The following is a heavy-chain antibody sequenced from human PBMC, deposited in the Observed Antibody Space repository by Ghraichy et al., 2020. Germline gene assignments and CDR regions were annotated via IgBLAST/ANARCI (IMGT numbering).Heavy chain of an antibody. CDR3: ASEGDGYNFAYYYGMDV. Sequence: GGSLRLSCAASGFTFSSYWMHWVRQAPGKGLVWVSRINSDGSSTNYADSVKGRFTISRDNAKNTLYLQMNCLRAEDTAVYYCASEGDGYNFAYYYGMDVWGQGTTVTVSS. J-gene: IGHJ6*02. V-gene: IGHV3-74*01. CDR1: GFTFSSYW. CDR2: INSDGSST. D-gene: IGHD5-24*01.